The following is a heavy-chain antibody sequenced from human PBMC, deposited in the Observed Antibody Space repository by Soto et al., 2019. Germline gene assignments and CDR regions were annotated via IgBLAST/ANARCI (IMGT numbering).Heavy chain of an antibody. CDR1: GGTFSSYA. CDR2: IIPIFGTA. Sequence: GASVKVSCKASGGTFSSYAISWVRQAPGQGLEWMGGIIPIFGTANYAQKFQGRVTITADESTSTAYMELSSLRSEDTAVYYCARDHVSRDIVVVPAAQRPDAFDIWGQGTMVTVSS. D-gene: IGHD2-2*01. CDR3: ARDHVSRDIVVVPAAQRPDAFDI. V-gene: IGHV1-69*13. J-gene: IGHJ3*02.